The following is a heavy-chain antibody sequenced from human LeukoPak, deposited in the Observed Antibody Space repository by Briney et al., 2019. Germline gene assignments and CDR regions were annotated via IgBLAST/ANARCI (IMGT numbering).Heavy chain of an antibody. J-gene: IGHJ4*02. V-gene: IGHV1-46*01. CDR2: INPSGGST. CDR3: AMGETFGPFDY. Sequence: GASVKVSCKASGYTFTSYYMHWVRQAPGQGLEWTGIINPSGGSTSYAQKFQGRVTMTRDTSTSTVYMELSSLRSEDTAVYYCAMGETFGPFDYWGQGTLVTVSS. CDR1: GYTFTSYY. D-gene: IGHD3-10*01.